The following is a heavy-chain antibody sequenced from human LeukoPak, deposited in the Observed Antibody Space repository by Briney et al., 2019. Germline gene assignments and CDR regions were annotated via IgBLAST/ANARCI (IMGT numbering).Heavy chain of an antibody. J-gene: IGHJ3*02. CDR2: INHSGST. CDR3: ARGPRPRARTAFGI. V-gene: IGHV4-34*01. CDR1: GGSFSGYY. Sequence: SETLSLTCAVYGGSFSGYYWSWIRQPPGKGLEWIGEINHSGSTNYNPSLKSRVTISVDTSKNQFSLKLSSVTAADTAVYYCARGPRPRARTAFGIWGQGTMVTVSS.